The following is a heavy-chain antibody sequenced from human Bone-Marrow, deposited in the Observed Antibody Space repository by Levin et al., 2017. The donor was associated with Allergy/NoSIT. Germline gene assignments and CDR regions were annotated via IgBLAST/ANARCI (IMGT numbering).Heavy chain of an antibody. D-gene: IGHD2-15*01. CDR3: ARVEQYCDGGTCYFSY. V-gene: IGHV4-4*02. J-gene: IGHJ4*02. CDR1: GGSISSSYW. Sequence: SQTLSLPCAVSGGSISSSYWWTWLRQPPGKGLEWIGDIFHSGSTNYNPFLKSRVTISVDKSKNHFSLRLNSVTAAATAIYYCARVEQYCDGGTCYFSYWGQGSLVTVST. CDR2: IFHSGST.